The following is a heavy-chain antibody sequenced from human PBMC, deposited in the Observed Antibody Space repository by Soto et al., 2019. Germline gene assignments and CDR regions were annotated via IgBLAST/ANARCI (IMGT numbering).Heavy chain of an antibody. CDR2: ISGSGGST. D-gene: IGHD3-9*01. V-gene: IGHV3-23*01. Sequence: GGSLRLSCAASGFTLSRYAMNWVRQAPGKGLEWVSAISGSGGSTYYADSVKGRFTISRDNSKNTLYLQMNSLRAEDTAIYYCAKDLEVRYDILTGPFDYWGQGTLVTVSS. CDR1: GFTLSRYA. J-gene: IGHJ4*02. CDR3: AKDLEVRYDILTGPFDY.